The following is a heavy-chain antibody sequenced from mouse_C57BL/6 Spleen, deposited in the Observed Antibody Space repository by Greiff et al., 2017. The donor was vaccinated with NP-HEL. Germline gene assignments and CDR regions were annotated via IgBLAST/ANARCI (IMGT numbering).Heavy chain of an antibody. CDR2: IYPGDGDT. D-gene: IGHD3-2*02. J-gene: IGHJ3*01. CDR3: ARGETAQGGFAY. V-gene: IGHV1-80*01. CDR1: GYAFSSYW. Sequence: QVQLKESGAELVKPGASVKISCKASGYAFSSYWMNWVKQRPGKGLEWIGQIYPGDGDTNYNGKFKGKATLTADKSSSTAYMQLSSLTSEDSAVYFCARGETAQGGFAYWGQGTLVTVSA.